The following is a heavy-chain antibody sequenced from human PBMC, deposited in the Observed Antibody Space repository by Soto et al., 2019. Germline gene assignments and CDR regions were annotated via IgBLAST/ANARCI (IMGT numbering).Heavy chain of an antibody. CDR2: IYYSGST. CDR3: ARQNYDFWSGYSLRWFDP. D-gene: IGHD3-3*01. J-gene: IGHJ5*02. CDR1: GGSISSSSYY. Sequence: SETLSLTCTVSGGSISSSSYYWGWIRQPPGKGLEWIGSIYYSGSTYYNPSLKSRVTISVDTSKNQFSLKLSSVTAADTAVYYCARQNYDFWSGYSLRWFDPWVQGTLVTVSS. V-gene: IGHV4-39*01.